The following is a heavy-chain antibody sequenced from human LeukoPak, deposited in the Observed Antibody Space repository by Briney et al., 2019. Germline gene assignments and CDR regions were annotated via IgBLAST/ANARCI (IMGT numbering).Heavy chain of an antibody. D-gene: IGHD2/OR15-2a*01. CDR3: ARKVSRMLDY. CDR1: GFTFSSYA. Sequence: PGGSLRLSCAASGFTFSSYAMHWVRQAPGKGLEYVSAISSNGGRTYYANSVKGRFTISRDNSKNTLYLQMGSLRAEDMAVYYCARKVSRMLDYWGQGTLVTVSS. CDR2: ISSNGGRT. V-gene: IGHV3-64*01. J-gene: IGHJ4*02.